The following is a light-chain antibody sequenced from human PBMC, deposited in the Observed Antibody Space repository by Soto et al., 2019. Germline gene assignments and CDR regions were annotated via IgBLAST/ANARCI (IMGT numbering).Light chain of an antibody. J-gene: IGLJ2*01. CDR1: SSDIGDYNY. CDR2: DVS. CDR3: SSYAGSNNFVV. Sequence: QSVLTQPASVSGSPGQSITISCVGTSSDIGDYNYVSWYQQHPGKVPKVIIYDVSNRPSGVPDRFSGSKSGNTASLTVSGLQAEDEADYYCSSYAGSNNFVVFGGGTKLTVL. V-gene: IGLV2-8*01.